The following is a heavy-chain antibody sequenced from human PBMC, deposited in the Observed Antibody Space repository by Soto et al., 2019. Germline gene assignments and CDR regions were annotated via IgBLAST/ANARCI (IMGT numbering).Heavy chain of an antibody. CDR2: IYYSGST. CDR3: AMSPVDTYMIYWFDP. V-gene: IGHV4-61*01. D-gene: IGHD3-16*01. J-gene: IGHJ5*01. Sequence: KHSDTTSLTSTASGDSVTSGKYAWSWIRQPPGKGLEWIGLIYYSGSTNYSPSLKSRVTISLDTSNNQFSLKVTSVTAADTAVYYCAMSPVDTYMIYWFDPWGQGTLVTVSS. CDR1: GDSVTSGKYA.